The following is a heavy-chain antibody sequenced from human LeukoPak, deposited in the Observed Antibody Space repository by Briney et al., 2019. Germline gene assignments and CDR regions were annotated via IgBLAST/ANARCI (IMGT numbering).Heavy chain of an antibody. CDR1: GFTLSTYA. J-gene: IGHJ4*02. Sequence: GGSLRLSCAASGFTLSTYAMHWVRQAPGEGLEWVANIKEDGGEKYYVDSVKGRFTVSRDNAKNSLYLQMNSLRAEDTAVYYCARPRNRVYDYWGQGTLVTVSS. V-gene: IGHV3-7*01. CDR3: ARPRNRVYDY. CDR2: IKEDGGEK. D-gene: IGHD4-11*01.